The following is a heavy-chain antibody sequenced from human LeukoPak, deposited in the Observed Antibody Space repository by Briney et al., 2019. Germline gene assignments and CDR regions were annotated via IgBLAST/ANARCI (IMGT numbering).Heavy chain of an antibody. CDR2: INPSGGST. D-gene: IGHD2-2*02. V-gene: IGHV1-46*01. J-gene: IGHJ3*02. CDR1: GYTFTSYY. Sequence: ASVKVSCKASGYTFTSYYMHWVRQAPGQGLEWMGIINPSGGSTSYAQKFQGRDTMTRDTSTSTAYMELSSLRSEDTAVYYCARDQQYCSSTSCYKGPYAFDIWGQGTMVTVSS. CDR3: ARDQQYCSSTSCYKGPYAFDI.